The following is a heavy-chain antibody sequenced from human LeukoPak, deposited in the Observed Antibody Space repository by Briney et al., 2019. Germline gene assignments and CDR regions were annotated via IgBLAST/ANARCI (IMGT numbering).Heavy chain of an antibody. J-gene: IGHJ4*02. CDR1: GFTFDDYA. CDR2: ISWNSGSI. CDR3: AKDLYYYDSRGYFDY. Sequence: PGGSLRLSCAASGFTFDDYAMHWVRQAPGKGLEWVSGISWNSGSIGYADSVKGRFTISRDNAKNSLYLQMDSLRAADTALYYCAKDLYYYDSRGYFDYWGQGTLVTVSS. D-gene: IGHD3-22*01. V-gene: IGHV3-9*01.